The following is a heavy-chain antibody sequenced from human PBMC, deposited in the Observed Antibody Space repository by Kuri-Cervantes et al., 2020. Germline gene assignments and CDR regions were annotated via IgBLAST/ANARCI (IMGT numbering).Heavy chain of an antibody. CDR2: ISWNSGSI. CDR3: EKYRLEELLHPPDFDY. D-gene: IGHD2-2*02. V-gene: IGHV3-9*01. J-gene: IGHJ4*02. CDR1: GFAFDDYA. Sequence: SLKISCAASGFAFDDYAMHWVRQAPGKGLEWVSGISWNSGSIGYADSVKGRFTIPRDNAKNSLYPQMNSLRAEDTAVYYCEKYRLEELLHPPDFDYWGQGTLVTVSS.